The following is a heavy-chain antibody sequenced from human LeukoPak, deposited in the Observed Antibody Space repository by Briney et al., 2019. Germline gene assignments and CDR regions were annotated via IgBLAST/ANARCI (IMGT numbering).Heavy chain of an antibody. J-gene: IGHJ1*01. D-gene: IGHD3-22*01. Sequence: SETLSLTCTVSGGSISNYYWSWIRQPPGKGMEWIGYIYYSGSTSYNPSLKSRVTISVDTSRNQFSLRLSSVTAADTAVYYCVRDHYYDSSGYTFRHWGQGTLVTVSS. CDR3: VRDHYYDSSGYTFRH. CDR1: GGSISNYY. V-gene: IGHV4-59*01. CDR2: IYYSGST.